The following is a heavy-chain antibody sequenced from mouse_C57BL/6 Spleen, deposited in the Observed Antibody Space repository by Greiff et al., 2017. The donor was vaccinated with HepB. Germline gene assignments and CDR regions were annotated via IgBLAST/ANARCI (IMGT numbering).Heavy chain of an antibody. V-gene: IGHV2-9*01. CDR3: AALITTGEAWFAY. J-gene: IGHJ3*01. Sequence: VQLQQSGPGLVAPSQSLSITCTVSGFSLTSYGVDWVRQPPGKGLEWLGVIWGGGSTNYNSALMSRLSISKDNSNSQFFLKMNSLQTDDTAMYYCAALITTGEAWFAYWGQGTLVTVSA. D-gene: IGHD1-1*01. CDR1: GFSLTSYG. CDR2: IWGGGST.